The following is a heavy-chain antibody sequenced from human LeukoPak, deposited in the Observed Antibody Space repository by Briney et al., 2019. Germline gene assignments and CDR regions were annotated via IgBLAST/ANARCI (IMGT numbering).Heavy chain of an antibody. D-gene: IGHD3-10*01. CDR3: AKDCAIGVWYGECEVDS. V-gene: IGHV3-23*01. J-gene: IGHJ4*02. CDR1: GFSFSNYA. CDR2: ISGTGGAT. Sequence: PGGSLRLSCAASGFSFSNYAMSWVRQAPGKGLEWVSVISGTGGATYYADSVKGRFTISRDNSKNTLYLQMNSLRAEDTATYYCAKDCAIGVWYGECEVDSWGQGTLVTVSS.